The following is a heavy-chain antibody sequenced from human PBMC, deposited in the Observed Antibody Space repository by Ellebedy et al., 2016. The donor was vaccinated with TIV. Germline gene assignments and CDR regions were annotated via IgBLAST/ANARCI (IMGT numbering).Heavy chain of an antibody. CDR1: GYTFTGYG. V-gene: IGHV1-2*02. CDR2: INPNSGGT. J-gene: IGHJ6*02. D-gene: IGHD3-16*02. Sequence: ASVKVSCKASGYTFTGYGINWVRQAPGQGLEWMGWINPNSGGTNYAQKFQGRVTMTRDTSISTAYMELSRLRSDDTAVYNCARSLGVTGYYYYGMDVWGQGTTVTVSS. CDR3: ARSLGVTGYYYYGMDV.